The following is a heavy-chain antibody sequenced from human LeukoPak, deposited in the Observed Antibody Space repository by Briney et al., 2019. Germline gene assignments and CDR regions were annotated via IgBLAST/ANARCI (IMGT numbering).Heavy chain of an antibody. J-gene: IGHJ5*01. V-gene: IGHV4-59*01. D-gene: IGHD2-2*01. CDR3: ARGGPSSRWFDS. CDR2: LFNGGTT. Sequence: SETLSLTCTVSGVSISRDHWSWIRQSPGRGLEWIGYLFNGGTTDYNPSLKSRITISVDTSRNQFSLNLNSVTTADTAVYYCARGGPSSRWFDSWGQGTLVTVSA. CDR1: GVSISRDH.